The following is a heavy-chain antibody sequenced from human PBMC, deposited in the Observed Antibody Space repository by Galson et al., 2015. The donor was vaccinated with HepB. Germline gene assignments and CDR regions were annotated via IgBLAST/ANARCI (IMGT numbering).Heavy chain of an antibody. CDR2: IWPGDSDN. V-gene: IGHV5-51*03. J-gene: IGHJ4*02. Sequence: QSGAEVKKPGESLKISCKGSGYSFTSYWIGWMRQMHGKGLEWMGIIWPGDSDNKYSQSFEGQVTISADKSINTVYLQWTSLKASDTASYYCAKLVLGTDYWGQGTLVTVSA. CDR3: AKLVLGTDY. CDR1: GYSFTSYW. D-gene: IGHD7-27*01.